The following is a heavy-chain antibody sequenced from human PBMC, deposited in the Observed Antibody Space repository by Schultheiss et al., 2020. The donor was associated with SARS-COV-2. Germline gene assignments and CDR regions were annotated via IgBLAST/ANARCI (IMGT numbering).Heavy chain of an antibody. D-gene: IGHD2-2*02. Sequence: SETLSLTCTVSGGSISSGDYYWSWIRQPPGKGLEWIGYIYYSGSTNYNPSLKSRVTISVDTSKNQFSLKLSSVTAADTAVYYCARLGGLGYCSSTSCYTGMGYFDYWGQGTLVTVSS. CDR3: ARLGGLGYCSSTSCYTGMGYFDY. CDR1: GGSISSGDYY. J-gene: IGHJ4*02. V-gene: IGHV4-30-4*08. CDR2: IYYSGST.